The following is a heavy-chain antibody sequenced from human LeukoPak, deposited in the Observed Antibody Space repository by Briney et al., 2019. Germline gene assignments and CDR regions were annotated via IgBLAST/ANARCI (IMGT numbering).Heavy chain of an antibody. CDR1: GGSISSSSYY. CDR3: ARDEWPVPGHLDY. CDR2: IYYSGST. D-gene: IGHD3-3*01. J-gene: IGHJ4*02. V-gene: IGHV4-39*07. Sequence: SETLSLTCTVSGGSISSSSYYWGWIRQPPGKGLEWIGSIYYSGSTYYNPSLESRVTISVDTSKNQFSLKLSSVTAADTAVYYCARDEWPVPGHLDYWGQGTLVTVS.